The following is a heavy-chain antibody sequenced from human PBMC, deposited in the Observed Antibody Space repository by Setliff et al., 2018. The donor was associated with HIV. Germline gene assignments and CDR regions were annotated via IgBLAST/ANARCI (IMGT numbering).Heavy chain of an antibody. V-gene: IGHV1-18*01. Sequence: ASVKVSCKASGYPFSNYGISWVRQAPGLGLEWMGWISGYNGKTDFAQKFQDRVIVTTDTSTNTVYMEVMRLTSDDAAVYFCAREGVATPDEEGYYFDQWGQGTLVTVSS. J-gene: IGHJ4*02. CDR2: ISGYNGKT. CDR3: AREGVATPDEEGYYFDQ. CDR1: GYPFSNYG.